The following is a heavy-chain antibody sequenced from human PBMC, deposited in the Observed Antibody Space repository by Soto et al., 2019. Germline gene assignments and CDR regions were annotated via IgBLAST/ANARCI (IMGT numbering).Heavy chain of an antibody. Sequence: SGPTLVNPTETLTLTCTVSGFSLSNARMGVSWIRRPPGKALEWLAHIFSNDEKSYSTSLKSRLTISKDTSKSQVVLTMTNMDPVDTATYYCARGLVDTAMVTPYYSDYWGQGTLVTVSS. J-gene: IGHJ4*02. CDR1: GFSLSNARMG. CDR2: IFSNDEK. CDR3: ARGLVDTAMVTPYYSDY. D-gene: IGHD5-18*01. V-gene: IGHV2-26*01.